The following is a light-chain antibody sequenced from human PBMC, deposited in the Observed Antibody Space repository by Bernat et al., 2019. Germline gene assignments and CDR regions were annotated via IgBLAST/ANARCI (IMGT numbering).Light chain of an antibody. V-gene: IGLV2-23*02. CDR3: CSYAGTSAFVI. CDR2: EVN. Sequence: QSALTQPASVSGSPGQSITISCTGTSSDVGRYNLVSWYQQHPGKAPKLIISEVNKRPSGVSNRLSGSKSGNTASLTLSGLQAEDEADYYCCSYAGTSAFVIFGGGSKLNVL. CDR1: SSDVGRYNL. J-gene: IGLJ2*01.